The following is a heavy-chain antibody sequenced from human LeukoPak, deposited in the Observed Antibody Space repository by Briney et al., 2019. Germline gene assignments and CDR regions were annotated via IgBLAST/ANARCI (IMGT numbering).Heavy chain of an antibody. Sequence: ASVKVSCKASGYTFTSNYIHWVRQAPGQGLEWMGGIIPIFGTANYAQKFQGRVTITADESTSTAYMELSSLRSEDTAVYYCARATSDSYYYGMDVWGQGTTVTVSS. D-gene: IGHD3-22*01. V-gene: IGHV1-69*13. J-gene: IGHJ6*02. CDR3: ARATSDSYYYGMDV. CDR1: GYTFTSNY. CDR2: IIPIFGTA.